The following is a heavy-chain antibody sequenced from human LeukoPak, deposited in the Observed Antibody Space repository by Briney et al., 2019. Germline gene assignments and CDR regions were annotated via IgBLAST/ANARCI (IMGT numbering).Heavy chain of an antibody. J-gene: IGHJ4*02. CDR1: GFTFSSYW. V-gene: IGHV3-7*03. CDR3: AKVSSPGYSSGWSSRLPYYFDY. CDR2: IKQDGSEK. Sequence: GGSLRLSCAASGFTFSSYWMSWVRQAPGKGLEWVANIKQDGSEKYYVDSVKGRFTISRDNAKNSLYLQMNSLRAEDTAVYYCAKVSSPGYSSGWSSRLPYYFDYWGQGTLVTVSS. D-gene: IGHD6-19*01.